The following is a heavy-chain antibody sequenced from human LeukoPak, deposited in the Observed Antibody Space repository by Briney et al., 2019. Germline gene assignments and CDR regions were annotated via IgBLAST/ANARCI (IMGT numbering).Heavy chain of an antibody. CDR1: GGTFSSYA. D-gene: IGHD2-2*01. Sequence: GSSVKVSCKASGGTFSSYAIIWVRQAPGQGLEWMGRIIPILGIANYAQKFQGSVTITADKSTSTAYMELSSLRSEDTAVYYCARDAGIVVVPAAMYWFDPWGQGTLVTVSS. J-gene: IGHJ5*02. CDR3: ARDAGIVVVPAAMYWFDP. CDR2: IIPILGIA. V-gene: IGHV1-69*04.